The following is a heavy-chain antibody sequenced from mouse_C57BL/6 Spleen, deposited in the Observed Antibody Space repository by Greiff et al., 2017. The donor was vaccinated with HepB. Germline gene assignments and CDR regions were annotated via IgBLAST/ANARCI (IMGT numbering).Heavy chain of an antibody. CDR1: GFTFSDYG. J-gene: IGHJ3*01. CDR2: ISSGSSTI. CDR3: ARAIYYGNYEFAY. D-gene: IGHD2-1*01. Sequence: EVQVVESGGGLVKPGGSLKLSCAASGFTFSDYGMHWVRQAPEKGLEWVAYISSGSSTIYYADTVKGRFTISRDNAKNTLFLQMTSLRSEDTAMYYCARAIYYGNYEFAYWGQGTLVTVSA. V-gene: IGHV5-17*01.